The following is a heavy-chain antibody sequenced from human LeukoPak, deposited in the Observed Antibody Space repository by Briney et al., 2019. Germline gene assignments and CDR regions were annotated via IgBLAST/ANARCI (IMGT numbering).Heavy chain of an antibody. CDR3: ARGGGTVTPTDYYYYYMDV. D-gene: IGHD4-11*01. CDR2: IIPIFGTS. CDR1: GGTFSFYA. J-gene: IGHJ6*03. Sequence: SVKVSCKASGGTFSFYAISWVRQAPGQGLEWMGGIIPIFGTSSYAQKFQGRVTITADKSTSTAYMELSSLRSEDTAVYYCARGGGTVTPTDYYYYYMDVWGKGTTVTVSS. V-gene: IGHV1-69*06.